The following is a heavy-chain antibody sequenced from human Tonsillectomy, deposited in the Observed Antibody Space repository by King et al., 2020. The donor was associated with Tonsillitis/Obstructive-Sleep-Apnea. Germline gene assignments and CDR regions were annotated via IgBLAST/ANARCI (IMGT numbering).Heavy chain of an antibody. Sequence: VQLVESGAEVKKPGASVKVSCKASGYTFTGYYMHWVRQAPGQGLEWMGWINPNSGGTNYAQKFQGRVTMTRDTSISTAYMELSRLRSDDTAVYYCARDLRAQMATISGPACAFDIWGQGTMVTVSS. J-gene: IGHJ3*02. D-gene: IGHD5-24*01. CDR2: INPNSGGT. CDR3: ARDLRAQMATISGPACAFDI. V-gene: IGHV1-2*02. CDR1: GYTFTGYY.